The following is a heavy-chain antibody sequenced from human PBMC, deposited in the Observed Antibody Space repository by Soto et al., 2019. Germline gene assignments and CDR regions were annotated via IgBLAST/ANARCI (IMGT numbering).Heavy chain of an antibody. V-gene: IGHV4-31*03. CDR3: ARATGTLRSRNCDY. D-gene: IGHD1-1*01. J-gene: IGHJ4*02. Sequence: SETLSLTCSVSSDSMNSGGYYWSWIRQPPGKGLEWIGSIYHTGSTYYSKSLRSRLTMSVDTSKSQFSLRLSSVTAADTAVYYCARATGTLRSRNCDYWGQGSLVTVSS. CDR2: IYHTGST. CDR1: SDSMNSGGYY.